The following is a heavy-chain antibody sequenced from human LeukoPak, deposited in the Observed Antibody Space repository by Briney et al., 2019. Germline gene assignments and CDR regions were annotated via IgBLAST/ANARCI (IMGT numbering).Heavy chain of an antibody. V-gene: IGHV4-34*01. CDR2: VNDSGST. D-gene: IGHD2-2*01. CDR3: ARRGAYSSSCSPESFRYYYHIDV. J-gene: IGHJ6*03. CDR1: GGSFRGTY. Sequence: SSETLSLTCAVYGGSFRGTYWSWIRQPLGKGLEWIGEVNDSGSTNCNPSLKSRVTISVDKSKNQFSLKLSSVTAADTAVYYCARRGAYSSSCSPESFRYYYHIDVWGKGTTVTISS.